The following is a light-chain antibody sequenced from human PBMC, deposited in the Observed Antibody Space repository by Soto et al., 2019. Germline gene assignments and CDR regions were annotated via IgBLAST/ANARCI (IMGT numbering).Light chain of an antibody. Sequence: QSVLTQPASVSGSPGPSITISCTGTSSDVGGYNYVSWYQQHPGKAPKLMIYDVSNRPSGVSNRFSGSKSGNTASLTISGLQAEDEADYYYSSYTSSSTRVFGTGTKLTVL. V-gene: IGLV2-14*01. CDR3: SSYTSSSTRV. J-gene: IGLJ1*01. CDR1: SSDVGGYNY. CDR2: DVS.